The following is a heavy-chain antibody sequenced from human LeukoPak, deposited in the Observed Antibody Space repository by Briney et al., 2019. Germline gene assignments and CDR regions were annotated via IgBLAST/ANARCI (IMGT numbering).Heavy chain of an antibody. D-gene: IGHD6-19*01. Sequence: GASVKVSCKASGYTFTSYGISWVRQAPGQGLEWMGWISANNANRNYAQNLQGRVTMTTDTSTSTACMELRSLRSDDTAVYYCARKMGSSSGWHQVFDYWGQGTLVTVSS. CDR3: ARKMGSSSGWHQVFDY. CDR1: GYTFTSYG. CDR2: ISANNANR. J-gene: IGHJ4*02. V-gene: IGHV1-18*04.